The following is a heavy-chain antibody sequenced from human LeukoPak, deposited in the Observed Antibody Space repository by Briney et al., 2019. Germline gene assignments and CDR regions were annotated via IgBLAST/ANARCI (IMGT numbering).Heavy chain of an antibody. J-gene: IGHJ4*02. CDR3: ARGWFGESLLDY. CDR2: IYYSGST. Sequence: PSETLALTCTVSGGSISSYYWSWIRQPPGKGLEWIGYIYYSGSTNYNPSLKSRVTISVDTSKNQFSLKLSSVTAADTAVYYCARGWFGESLLDYWGQGTLVTLSS. D-gene: IGHD3-10*01. CDR1: GGSISSYY. V-gene: IGHV4-59*01.